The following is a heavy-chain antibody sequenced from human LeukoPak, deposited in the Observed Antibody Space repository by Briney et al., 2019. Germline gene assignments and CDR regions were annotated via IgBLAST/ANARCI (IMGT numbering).Heavy chain of an antibody. V-gene: IGHV4-59*08. CDR2: IYYSGST. J-gene: IGHJ4*02. CDR1: GGSISSYY. CDR3: ARWGSYCSGGSCYFTFDN. D-gene: IGHD2-15*01. Sequence: SETLSLTCTVSGGSISSYYWSWIRQPPGKGLEWIGYIYYSGSTNYNPSLKSRVTISVDTSKNQFSLKLSSVTAADTAVYYCARWGSYCSGGSCYFTFDNWGQGTLVTVSS.